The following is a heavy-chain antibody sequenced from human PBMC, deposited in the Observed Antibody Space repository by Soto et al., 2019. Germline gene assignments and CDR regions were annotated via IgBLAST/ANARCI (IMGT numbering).Heavy chain of an antibody. Sequence: QLQLQESGSGLVKPSQTLSLTCAVSGGSIGGGAYSWIWIRQPPGKGLEWIGYIYHSGTTYYNPSLKSRVTISVDRSKNQFSLNLSAVTAADTAVYSCARDWGARWFDPWGQGTRVNVSS. V-gene: IGHV4-30-2*01. CDR2: IYHSGTT. J-gene: IGHJ5*02. CDR1: GGSIGGGAYS. CDR3: ARDWGARWFDP. D-gene: IGHD3-16*01.